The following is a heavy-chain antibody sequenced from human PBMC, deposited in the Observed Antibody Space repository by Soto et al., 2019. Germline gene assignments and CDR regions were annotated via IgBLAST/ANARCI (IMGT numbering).Heavy chain of an antibody. J-gene: IGHJ6*03. Sequence: QVQLLQSGSEVKKPGSSVKVSCRASGGSLSSYPVTWVRQAPGQGLEWMGRIIPIVGLTNYAQKCQVRVTITADESPSTAYMELSSLRSDDTAVSYCARPTGGHDAGGTDMDVWGKGTKVIVSS. CDR3: ARPTGGHDAGGTDMDV. CDR1: GGSLSSYP. V-gene: IGHV1-69*02. D-gene: IGHD2-8*02. CDR2: IIPIVGLT.